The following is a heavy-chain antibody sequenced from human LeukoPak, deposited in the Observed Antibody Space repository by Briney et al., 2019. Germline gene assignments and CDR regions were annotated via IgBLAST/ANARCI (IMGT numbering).Heavy chain of an antibody. CDR3: ARCVSGSGESDYHDY. Sequence: PSETLSLTCAVYGGSFSGYYWSWIRQPPGKGLEWIGEINHSGSTNYNPSLKSRVTISVDTSKNQFSLKLSSVTAADTAVYCCARCVSGSGESDYHDYWGQGTLVTVSS. CDR2: INHSGST. V-gene: IGHV4-34*01. D-gene: IGHD3-10*01. CDR1: GGSFSGYY. J-gene: IGHJ4*02.